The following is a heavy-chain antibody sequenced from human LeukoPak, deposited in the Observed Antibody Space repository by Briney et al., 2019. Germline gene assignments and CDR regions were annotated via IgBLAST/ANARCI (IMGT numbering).Heavy chain of an antibody. CDR1: ELHA. D-gene: IGHD2-2*01. V-gene: IGHV3-21*01. CDR2: ISSSSSYK. CDR3: ARGVNCSSTSCYEGGFYYYYGMDV. Sequence: PGGSLRLTCAASELHAMTWVRQGPGKGLEWVSSISSSSSYKYYADSVKGRFTISRDNAKNSLYLQMNSLRAEDTAVYYCARGVNCSSTSCYEGGFYYYYGMDVWGQGTTVTVSS. J-gene: IGHJ6*02.